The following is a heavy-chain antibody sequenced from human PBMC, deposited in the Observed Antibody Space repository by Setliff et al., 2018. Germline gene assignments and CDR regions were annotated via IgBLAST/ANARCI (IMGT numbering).Heavy chain of an antibody. CDR1: GGAFSNYG. CDR2: IIPIFGTT. D-gene: IGHD2-21*02. CDR3: ARESVVVVTTTNYYYYMDV. J-gene: IGHJ6*03. Sequence: SVKVSCKASGGAFSNYGITWVRRAPGQGLEWMGGIIPIFGTTTYPQKFQGRVTITTDESTSTGYMELSSLSSEDTAVYYCARESVVVVTTTNYYYYMDVWGEGTTVTVSS. V-gene: IGHV1-69*05.